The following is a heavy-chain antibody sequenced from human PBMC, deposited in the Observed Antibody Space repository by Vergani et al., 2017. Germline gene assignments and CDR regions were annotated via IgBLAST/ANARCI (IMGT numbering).Heavy chain of an antibody. CDR3: AKHFRGWGIDY. CDR2: IQFDGSNQ. D-gene: IGHD3-16*01. V-gene: IGHV3-30*02. Sequence: QVQLVESGGGVVQRGGSLRLSWATSGFTLSNYDMQWIRQVPGKGLEFVAFIQFDGSNQYYADSVKGRFTLSRDFTKNTLYLQMNSLRTDDTATYYCAKHFRGWGIDYWGQGTQVIVSS. J-gene: IGHJ4*02. CDR1: GFTLSNYD.